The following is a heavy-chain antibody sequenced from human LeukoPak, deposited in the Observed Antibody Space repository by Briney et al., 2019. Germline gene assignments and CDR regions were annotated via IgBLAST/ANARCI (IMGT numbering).Heavy chain of an antibody. Sequence: SETLSLTCTVSGGSISSYYWSWIRQPPGKGLEWIGYIYYSGSTNYNPSLKSRVTISVDTSKNQISLRLNSVTAADTAMYYCAKSGGYGLIDYWGQGTLVTVSS. J-gene: IGHJ4*02. CDR3: AKSGGYGLIDY. CDR1: GGSISSYY. V-gene: IGHV4-59*08. D-gene: IGHD1-26*01. CDR2: IYYSGST.